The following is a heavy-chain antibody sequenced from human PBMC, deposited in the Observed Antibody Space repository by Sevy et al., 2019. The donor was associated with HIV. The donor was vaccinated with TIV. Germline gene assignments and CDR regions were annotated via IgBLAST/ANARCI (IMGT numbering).Heavy chain of an antibody. J-gene: IGHJ4*02. CDR1: GGTFSSYT. CDR3: ARGPITFGSGALFDY. CDR2: IIPIFGTA. Sequence: ASVKVSCKASGGTFSSYTISWVRQATGQGLEWMGGIIPIFGTANYAQKFQGRVTITADKSTSTAYMELSSLRSEDTAVYYCARGPITFGSGALFDYWGQGTLVTVSS. D-gene: IGHD1-26*01. V-gene: IGHV1-69*06.